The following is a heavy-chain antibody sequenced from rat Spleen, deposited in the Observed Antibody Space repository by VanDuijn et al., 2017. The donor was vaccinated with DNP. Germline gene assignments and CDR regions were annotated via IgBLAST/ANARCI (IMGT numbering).Heavy chain of an antibody. CDR2: ISTGGGVT. CDR1: GFTFSNYY. Sequence: EVQLVESGGGLVQPGRSLKLSCAASGFTFSNYYMAWVRQAPTRGLEWVAYISTGGGVTFYRDSVKGRFTISRDNAKSTLYLQMDSLRSEDTATYYCARGSYGGYSDYFDYWGQGVMVTVSS. V-gene: IGHV5-25*01. D-gene: IGHD1-11*01. CDR3: ARGSYGGYSDYFDY. J-gene: IGHJ2*01.